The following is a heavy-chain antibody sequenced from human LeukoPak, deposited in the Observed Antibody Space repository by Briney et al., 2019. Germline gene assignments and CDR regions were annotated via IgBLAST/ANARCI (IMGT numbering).Heavy chain of an antibody. CDR1: GYTFTGYG. J-gene: IGHJ6*03. CDR3: ARDAGSSWSDYYYYMDV. D-gene: IGHD6-13*01. Sequence: ASVKVSCKASGYTFTGYGISWVRQAPGQGLEWMGWISAYNGNTNYARKLQGRVTLTTDTSTSTAYMELRSLRSDDTAVYYCARDAGSSWSDYYYYMDVWGKGTTVTVSS. CDR2: ISAYNGNT. V-gene: IGHV1-18*01.